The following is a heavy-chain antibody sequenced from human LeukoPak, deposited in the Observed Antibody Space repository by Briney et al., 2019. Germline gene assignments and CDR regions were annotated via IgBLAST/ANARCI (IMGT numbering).Heavy chain of an antibody. CDR2: IKHDGSDK. CDR3: ARGGVRGILLPVDY. D-gene: IGHD3-10*01. J-gene: IGHJ4*02. Sequence: GGSLRLSCAASAFTFSSYWMSWVRQAPGKGLEWVANIKHDGSDKHYVDSVKGRFTISRDNAKNSLYLQMNSLRAEDTAVYYCARGGVRGILLPVDYWGQGTLVTVSS. CDR1: AFTFSSYW. V-gene: IGHV3-7*01.